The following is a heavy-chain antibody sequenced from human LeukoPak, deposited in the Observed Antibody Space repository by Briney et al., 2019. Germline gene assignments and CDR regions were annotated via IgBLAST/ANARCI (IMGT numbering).Heavy chain of an antibody. V-gene: IGHV5-51*01. CDR1: GYTFTSYW. D-gene: IGHD2-2*01. CDR2: IYPGDSDT. Sequence: GESLKISCQGSGYTFTSYWIGWGRQMPGKGLEWMGIIYPGDSDTRYSPSFQGQVTISADKSIATAYLQWSSLKASDTAMYYCARVSCSSSSCSDYWGQGTLVTVSS. CDR3: ARVSCSSSSCSDY. J-gene: IGHJ4*02.